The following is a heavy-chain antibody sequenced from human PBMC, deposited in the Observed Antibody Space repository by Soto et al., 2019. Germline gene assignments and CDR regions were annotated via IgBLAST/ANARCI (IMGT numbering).Heavy chain of an antibody. V-gene: IGHV1-69*01. J-gene: IGHJ4*02. Sequence: QVQLVQSGAEVKKPGSSVKVSCKASGGIFSTYAISWLRQAPGQGLEWMGGIIPIFGTPNYAQRFQGRVTITADASTSTAYMELSRLRSGDTAVYYCARDRDDYGSGNYYNRIDFWGQGTLVTVSS. CDR1: GGIFSTYA. CDR3: ARDRDDYGSGNYYNRIDF. CDR2: IIPIFGTP. D-gene: IGHD3-10*01.